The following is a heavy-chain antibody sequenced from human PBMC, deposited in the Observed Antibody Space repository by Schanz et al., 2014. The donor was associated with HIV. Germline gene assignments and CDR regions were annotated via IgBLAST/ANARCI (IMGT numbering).Heavy chain of an antibody. V-gene: IGHV3-30*18. CDR3: AKDSTYDILAGYYEGGNWFDP. CDR1: GFTFSSYG. Sequence: QVQLVESGGGVVQPGRSLRLSCAASGFTFSSYGMHWVRQAPGKGLEWVSVISYDGSNKYYADSVKGRFTISRDNSKNALYLQMNSLRAEDTAVYYCAKDSTYDILAGYYEGGNWFDPWGQGTLVTVFS. D-gene: IGHD3-9*01. J-gene: IGHJ5*02. CDR2: ISYDGSNK.